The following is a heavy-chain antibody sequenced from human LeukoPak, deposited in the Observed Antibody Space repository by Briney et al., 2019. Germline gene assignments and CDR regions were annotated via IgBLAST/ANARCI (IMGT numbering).Heavy chain of an antibody. CDR2: IYTSGST. CDR1: GGSISSYY. J-gene: IGHJ3*02. CDR3: ARLGPTIFGVVRDANALDI. Sequence: PSETLSLTCTVSGGSISSYYWSWIRQPAGKGLEWIGRIYTSGSTNYNPSLKSRVTMSVDTSKNQFSLKLSSVTAADTAVYYCARLGPTIFGVVRDANALDIWGQGTMVTVSS. D-gene: IGHD3-3*01. V-gene: IGHV4-4*07.